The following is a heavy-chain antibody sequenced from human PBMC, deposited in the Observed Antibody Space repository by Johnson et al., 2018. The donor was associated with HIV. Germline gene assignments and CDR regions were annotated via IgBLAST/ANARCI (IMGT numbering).Heavy chain of an antibody. J-gene: IGHJ3*02. V-gene: IGHV3-20*04. CDR1: GFTFDDYG. D-gene: IGHD6-13*01. CDR2: INWNSGST. Sequence: VQLVESGGGVERPGGSLRLSCAASGFTFDDYGMSWVRQAPGQGPECVAVINWNSGSTGYADSVKGRFTISRDNTKNSLYLQMDSLRAGDTAVYYCARGSSSWDAFDIWGQGTLVTVSS. CDR3: ARGSSSWDAFDI.